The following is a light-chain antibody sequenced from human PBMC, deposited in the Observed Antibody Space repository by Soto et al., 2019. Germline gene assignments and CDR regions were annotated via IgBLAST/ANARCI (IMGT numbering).Light chain of an antibody. CDR2: DAS. CDR1: QSVSYY. CDR3: QQRSNWPQIT. V-gene: IGKV3-11*01. Sequence: EIVLTQSPATLSLSPGERATLSCRASQSVSYYLAWYQQKPGQAPRLLIYDASKRATGIPARFTGSGSGSGTDFTLTISSLEPEDFAVYYCQQRSNWPQITFGQGTRLEIK. J-gene: IGKJ5*01.